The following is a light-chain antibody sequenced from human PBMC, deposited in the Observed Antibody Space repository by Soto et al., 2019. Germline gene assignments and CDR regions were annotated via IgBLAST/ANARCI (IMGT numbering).Light chain of an antibody. CDR3: QQYDDLPIT. Sequence: DIDMPQSPSSLSASVGDRVTITCQASQDISNFLNWYQQKPGTAPKLLIYDASKLETGVPSRFSGSGSGTDFTLTINSLQPEDFATYYCQQYDDLPITFGQGTRLEIK. V-gene: IGKV1-33*01. CDR1: QDISNF. J-gene: IGKJ5*01. CDR2: DAS.